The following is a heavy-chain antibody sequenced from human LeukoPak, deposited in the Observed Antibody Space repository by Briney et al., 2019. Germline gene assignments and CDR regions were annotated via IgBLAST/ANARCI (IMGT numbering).Heavy chain of an antibody. D-gene: IGHD1-26*01. CDR3: AREGWYTGNPLRGNWFDP. Sequence: ASVRVSCKASGDTFTGYYMHWVRPAPGQGLEWMGWINPDSGGAEYAQKFQGRVTMTRDTSITTAYMELSRLRSDDTAVYYCAREGWYTGNPLRGNWFDPWGQGTLVTVSS. CDR1: GDTFTGYY. V-gene: IGHV1-2*02. CDR2: INPDSGGA. J-gene: IGHJ5*02.